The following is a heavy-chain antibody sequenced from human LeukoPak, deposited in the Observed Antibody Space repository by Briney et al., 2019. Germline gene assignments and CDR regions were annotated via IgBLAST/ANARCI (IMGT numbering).Heavy chain of an antibody. CDR2: ISYDESNK. D-gene: IGHD3-3*01. CDR3: ARPDDFWSGPKFDY. J-gene: IGHJ4*02. CDR1: GFTFSSYA. Sequence: PGRSLRLSCAASGFTFSSYAMHWVRQAPGKGLEWVAVISYDESNKYYADSVKGRFTISRDNSKNTLYLQMNSLRAEDTAVYYCARPDDFWSGPKFDYWGQGTLVTVSS. V-gene: IGHV3-30-3*01.